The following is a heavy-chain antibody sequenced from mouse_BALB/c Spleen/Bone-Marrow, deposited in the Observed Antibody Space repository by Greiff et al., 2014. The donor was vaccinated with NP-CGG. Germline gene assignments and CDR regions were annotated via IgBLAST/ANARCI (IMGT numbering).Heavy chain of an antibody. J-gene: IGHJ4*01. Sequence: VKLMESGAELVRPGTSVKVSCKASGYAFTNYLIEWVKQRPGQGLEWIGVINIGSGATNYNEKFKGKATLTADKSSSTAYMQLSSLTSDDSAVYFCARSMVDSMDYWGQGTSVTVSS. CDR3: ARSMVDSMDY. CDR2: INIGSGAT. D-gene: IGHD1-1*02. CDR1: GYAFTNYL. V-gene: IGHV1-54*01.